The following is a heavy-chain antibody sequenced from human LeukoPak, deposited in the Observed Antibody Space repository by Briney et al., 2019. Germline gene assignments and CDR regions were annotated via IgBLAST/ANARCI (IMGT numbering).Heavy chain of an antibody. CDR2: IIPIFGTA. D-gene: IGHD1-26*01. J-gene: IGHJ3*02. CDR3: ASNSGSGDAFDI. Sequence: SVKVSCKASVGTFSSYAISWVRQAPGQGVEGMGGIIPIFGTAHYAQKFQGRVTITTDESTSTAYMALSSLGSEDTAVYYCASNSGSGDAFDIWGQGTMVTVSS. V-gene: IGHV1-69*05. CDR1: VGTFSSYA.